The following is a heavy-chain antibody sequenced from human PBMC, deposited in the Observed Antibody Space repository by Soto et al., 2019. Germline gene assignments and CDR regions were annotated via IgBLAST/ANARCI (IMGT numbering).Heavy chain of an antibody. CDR2: ISWNSGTT. CDR1: GFTLDNYA. Sequence: SLRLSCAASGFTLDNYAMHWVRQVPGKAPEWVSGISWNSGTTGYADSVKGRFTISRDSARNSLYLQMNSLRPEDTALYYCAKDVRDLWWGGGYFENWGQGTPVTVSS. CDR3: AKDVRDLWWGGGYFEN. J-gene: IGHJ4*02. D-gene: IGHD2-8*01. V-gene: IGHV3-9*01.